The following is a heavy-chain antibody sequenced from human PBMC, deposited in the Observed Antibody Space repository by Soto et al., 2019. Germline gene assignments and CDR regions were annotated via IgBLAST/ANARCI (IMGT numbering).Heavy chain of an antibody. CDR1: GGTFSSYA. J-gene: IGHJ4*02. V-gene: IGHV1-69*01. Sequence: QVQLVQSGAEVKKPGSSVKVSCKASGGTFSSYAISWVRQAPGQGLEWMGGIIPIFGTANYAQKFQGRVTTTADESTSTAYMELSSLRSEDTAVYYCASCGYYDRSGSERYFDYWGQGTLVTVSS. CDR2: IIPIFGTA. CDR3: ASCGYYDRSGSERYFDY. D-gene: IGHD3-22*01.